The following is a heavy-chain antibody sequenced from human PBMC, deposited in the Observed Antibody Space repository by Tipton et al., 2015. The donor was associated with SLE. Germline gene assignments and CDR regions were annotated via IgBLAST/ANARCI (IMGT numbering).Heavy chain of an antibody. D-gene: IGHD1-26*01. CDR1: GGSISSHY. Sequence: TLSLTCTVSGGSISSHYWSWIRQPPGKGLEWIGYIYYSGSTNYNPSLKSRVTISVDTSKNQFSLKLSSVTAADTALYYCARAESGIDAFDIWGQGTMVTVSS. J-gene: IGHJ3*02. CDR2: IYYSGST. V-gene: IGHV4-59*11. CDR3: ARAESGIDAFDI.